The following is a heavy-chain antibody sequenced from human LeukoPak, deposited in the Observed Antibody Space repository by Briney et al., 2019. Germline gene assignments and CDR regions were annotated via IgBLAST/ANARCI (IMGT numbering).Heavy chain of an antibody. CDR2: INPNSGGT. D-gene: IGHD6-19*01. V-gene: IGHV1-2*06. CDR1: GYTFTGYY. J-gene: IGHJ6*03. Sequence: ASVKVSCKASGYTFTGYYMHWVRQAPGQGLEWMGRINPNSGGTNYAQKFQGRVTMTRDTSISTAYMELSRLRSDDTAVYYCASQNGVAVASRGPYYHYYMDVWGKGTTVTVSS. CDR3: ASQNGVAVASRGPYYHYYMDV.